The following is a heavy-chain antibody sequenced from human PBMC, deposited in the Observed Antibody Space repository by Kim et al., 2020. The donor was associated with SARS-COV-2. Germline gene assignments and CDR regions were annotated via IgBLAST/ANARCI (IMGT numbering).Heavy chain of an antibody. V-gene: IGHV4-34*01. D-gene: IGHD6-19*01. J-gene: IGHJ5*02. CDR3: ARGGDSSPGDNWFDP. Sequence: SETLSLTCAVYGGSFSGYYWSWIRQPPGKGLEWIGEINHSGSTNYNPSLKSRVTISVDTSKNQFSLKLSSVTAADTAVYYCARGGDSSPGDNWFDPWGQGTLVTVSS. CDR1: GGSFSGYY. CDR2: INHSGST.